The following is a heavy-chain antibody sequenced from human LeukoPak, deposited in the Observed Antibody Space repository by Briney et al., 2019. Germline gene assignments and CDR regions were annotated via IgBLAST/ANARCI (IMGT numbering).Heavy chain of an antibody. CDR3: AREGRSLLWFEVDY. D-gene: IGHD3-10*01. V-gene: IGHV3-7*01. Sequence: GGSLRLSCAASGFTFSSYWMSWVRQAPGKGLEWVANIKQDGSEKYYVDSVKGRFTISRDNAKNSLYLQMNSLRAEDTAVYYCAREGRSLLWFEVDYWGQGTLVTVSS. CDR1: GFTFSSYW. CDR2: IKQDGSEK. J-gene: IGHJ4*02.